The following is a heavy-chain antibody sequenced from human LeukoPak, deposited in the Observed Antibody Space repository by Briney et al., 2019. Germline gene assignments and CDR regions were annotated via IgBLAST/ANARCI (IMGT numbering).Heavy chain of an antibody. Sequence: SQTLSLTCTVSGGSISSGDYYWSWIRQPPGKGLEWIGYIYYSGSTYYNPSLKSRVTISVDTPKNQFSLKLSSVTAADTAVYYCARVNSSGWYPAFDIWGQGTMVTVSS. CDR1: GGSISSGDYY. J-gene: IGHJ3*02. CDR2: IYYSGST. V-gene: IGHV4-30-4*01. CDR3: ARVNSSGWYPAFDI. D-gene: IGHD6-19*01.